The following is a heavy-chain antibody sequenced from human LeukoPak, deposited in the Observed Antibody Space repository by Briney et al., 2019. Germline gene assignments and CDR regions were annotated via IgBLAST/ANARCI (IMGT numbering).Heavy chain of an antibody. Sequence: GGSLRLSCAASGFTFDDYAMHWVRQAPGKGLEWVSGINTDGSSTSYADSVKGRFTISRDNAKNTLYLQMNSLRAEDTAVYYCARDGWYCSSASCYQDYWGQGTLVTVSS. CDR3: ARDGWYCSSASCYQDY. D-gene: IGHD2-2*01. V-gene: IGHV3-74*01. J-gene: IGHJ4*02. CDR2: INTDGSST. CDR1: GFTFDDYA.